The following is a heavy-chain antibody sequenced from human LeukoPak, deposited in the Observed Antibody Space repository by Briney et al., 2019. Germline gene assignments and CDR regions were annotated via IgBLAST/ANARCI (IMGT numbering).Heavy chain of an antibody. V-gene: IGHV3-43*02. CDR1: GFTFDDYA. D-gene: IGHD3-3*02. CDR2: ISGDGGST. J-gene: IGHJ3*02. Sequence: PGGSLRLSCAASGFTFDDYAMHWVRQAPGKGLEWVSLISGDGGSTYYADSVKGRFTISRDNSKNSLYLQMNGLRTEDTALYYCAKVIGFLEWLTPHDAFDIWGQGTMVTVSS. CDR3: AKVIGFLEWLTPHDAFDI.